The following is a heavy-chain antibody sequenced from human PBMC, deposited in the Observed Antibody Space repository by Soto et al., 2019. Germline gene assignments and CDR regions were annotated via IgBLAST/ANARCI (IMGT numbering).Heavy chain of an antibody. V-gene: IGHV3-30*18. CDR2: ISYDGSNK. J-gene: IGHJ4*02. CDR1: GFTFSSYG. CDR3: AKVGSSGYSYGYFDY. Sequence: QVQLVESGGGVVQPGRSLRLSCAASGFTFSSYGMHWVHQAPGKGLEWVAVISYDGSNKYYADSVKGRFTISRDNSKSTLYLQMNSLRAEDTAVYYCAKVGSSGYSYGYFDYWGQGTLVTVSS. D-gene: IGHD5-18*01.